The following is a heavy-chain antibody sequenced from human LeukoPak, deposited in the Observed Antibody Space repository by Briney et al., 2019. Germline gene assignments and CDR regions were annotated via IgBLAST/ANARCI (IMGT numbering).Heavy chain of an antibody. D-gene: IGHD3-3*01. J-gene: IGHJ4*02. V-gene: IGHV3-23*01. CDR2: ISGSGGST. CDR1: GFTFSSYA. Sequence: GGSLRLSCAASGFTFSSYALSWVRQAPGKGLEWVSAISGSGGSTYYADSVKGRFTISRDNSKNTLYLQMNSLRAEDTAVYYCAKASYDFWSGYYTGFDYWGRGTLVTVSS. CDR3: AKASYDFWSGYYTGFDY.